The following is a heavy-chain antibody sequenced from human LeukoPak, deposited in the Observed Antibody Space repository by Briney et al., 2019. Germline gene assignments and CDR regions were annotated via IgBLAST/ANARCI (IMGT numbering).Heavy chain of an antibody. D-gene: IGHD3-22*01. V-gene: IGHV4-39*07. CDR3: ANLLGDYYDRQREAARRNRHFDI. Sequence: WIRHPPGKGLEWIGSIYYSGSTYYNPSLKSRVTISVDTSKNQFSLKLSSVTAADTAVYYCANLLGDYYDRQREAARRNRHFDIWGQGTMVTVSS. CDR2: IYYSGST. J-gene: IGHJ3*02.